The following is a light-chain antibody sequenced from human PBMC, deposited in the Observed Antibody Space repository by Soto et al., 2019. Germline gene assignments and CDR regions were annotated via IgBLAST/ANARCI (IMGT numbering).Light chain of an antibody. V-gene: IGLV8-61*01. CDR2: STN. CDR1: SGSVSTSYY. Sequence: QTVVTQEPSVSVSPGRTVTLTCGLSSGSVSTSYYPSWYQQTPGQAPRTLIYSTNTRSSGVPDRFSGSILGNKAALTITGAQADDESDYYCGLYMGSGIWVFGGGTKLPVL. J-gene: IGLJ3*02. CDR3: GLYMGSGIWV.